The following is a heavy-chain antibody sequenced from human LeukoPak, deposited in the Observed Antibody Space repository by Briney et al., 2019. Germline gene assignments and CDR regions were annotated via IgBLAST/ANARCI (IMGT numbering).Heavy chain of an antibody. CDR2: ISYDGSNK. Sequence: GGSLRLSCAASGFTFSSYAMHWVRQAPGKGLEWVAVISYDGSNKYYADSVKGRFTISRDNSKNTLHLQMNSLRAEDTAVYYCARDSLGVYYYGSGSQSGALDYWGQGTLVTVSS. V-gene: IGHV3-30-3*01. CDR3: ARDSLGVYYYGSGSQSGALDY. D-gene: IGHD3-10*01. CDR1: GFTFSSYA. J-gene: IGHJ4*02.